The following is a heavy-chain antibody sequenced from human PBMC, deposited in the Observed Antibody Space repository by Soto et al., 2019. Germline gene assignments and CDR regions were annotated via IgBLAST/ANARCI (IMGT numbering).Heavy chain of an antibody. Sequence: QVQLVQSGAEVTKPGSSVKVSCKASGDTFSSYAISWVRQAPGQGLEWMGGIIPIFGTANYAQKFQGRVTITADESTSTAYMELSSLRSEDTAVYYCASGEDSSSWPYYFDYWGQGTLVTVSS. J-gene: IGHJ4*02. CDR2: IIPIFGTA. D-gene: IGHD6-13*01. CDR3: ASGEDSSSWPYYFDY. V-gene: IGHV1-69*01. CDR1: GDTFSSYA.